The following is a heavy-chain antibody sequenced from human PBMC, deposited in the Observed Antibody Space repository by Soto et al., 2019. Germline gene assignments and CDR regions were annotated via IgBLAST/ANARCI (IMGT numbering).Heavy chain of an antibody. J-gene: IGHJ6*02. CDR2: INPSGGNT. CDR3: ARAQAPITSYYDILTGDYYYYAMDV. D-gene: IGHD3-9*01. V-gene: IGHV1-46*03. CDR1: GYTFTSYY. Sequence: GASVKVSCKASGYTFTSYYMHWVRQAPGQGLEWMGIINPSGGNTNYAQKFQGRVTMTRDTSTGTVYMDLSSLRSEDTAVYYCARAQAPITSYYDILTGDYYYYAMDVWGQGTTVTVSS.